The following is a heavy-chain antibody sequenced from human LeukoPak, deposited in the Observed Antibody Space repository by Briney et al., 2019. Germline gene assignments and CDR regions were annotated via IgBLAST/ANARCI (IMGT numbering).Heavy chain of an antibody. J-gene: IGHJ4*02. Sequence: GGSLRLSCAASGFTFSSYAMSWVRQARGKGLEWVSAISGSGGSTYYADSVRGRFTISRDNAKNSLYLQMNSLRAEDTAVYYCASRYSPFDFWGQGTLVTVSS. D-gene: IGHD5-18*01. CDR1: GFTFSSYA. V-gene: IGHV3-23*01. CDR3: ASRYSPFDF. CDR2: ISGSGGST.